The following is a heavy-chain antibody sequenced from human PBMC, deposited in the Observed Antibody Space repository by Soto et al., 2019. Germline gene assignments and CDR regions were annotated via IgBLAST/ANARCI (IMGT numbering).Heavy chain of an antibody. CDR2: ISGSGGST. CDR1: GFTFSNYA. CDR3: AKDQGSSWYEIDY. V-gene: IGHV3-23*01. J-gene: IGHJ4*02. Sequence: EVQLLESGGGLVQPGGSLRLSCAASGFTFSNYAVTWVRQAPGKGLEWVSTISGSGGSTYYADSVKGRFTISGDNSKNTLYRRMNSLRAEDTAVYYCAKDQGSSWYEIDYWGQGTLVTVSS. D-gene: IGHD6-13*01.